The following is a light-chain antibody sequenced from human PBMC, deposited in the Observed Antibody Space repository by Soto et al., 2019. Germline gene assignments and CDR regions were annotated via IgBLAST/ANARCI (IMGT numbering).Light chain of an antibody. Sequence: EIALTQSPGTLSLSPGERATLSCRASQSVHTFLAWYQQKPGQAPRLLIYGASTRATGVPARFSGSGSGTDFTLTISSLEPEDFAVYYCQHRSNWPLTFGGVTKVDIK. CDR1: QSVHTF. CDR3: QHRSNWPLT. CDR2: GAS. J-gene: IGKJ4*01. V-gene: IGKV3-11*01.